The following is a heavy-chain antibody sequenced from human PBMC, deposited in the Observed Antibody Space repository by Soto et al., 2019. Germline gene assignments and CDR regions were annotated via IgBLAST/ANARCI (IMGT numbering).Heavy chain of an antibody. Sequence: ASVKVSCKASGYTFTGYYMHWVRQAPGQGLEWMGWINPNSGGTNYAQKFQGWVTMTRDTSISTAYMELSRLRSDDTAVYYYARANLYCSSTSCYLPYYYGMDVWGQGTTVTVSS. CDR1: GYTFTGYY. CDR3: ARANLYCSSTSCYLPYYYGMDV. J-gene: IGHJ6*02. V-gene: IGHV1-2*04. CDR2: INPNSGGT. D-gene: IGHD2-2*01.